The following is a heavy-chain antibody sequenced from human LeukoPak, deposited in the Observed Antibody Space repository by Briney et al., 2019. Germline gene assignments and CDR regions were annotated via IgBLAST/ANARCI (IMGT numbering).Heavy chain of an antibody. CDR1: GGSISSYY. CDR3: ARGGSTVGAHFGFDY. J-gene: IGHJ4*02. Sequence: SETLSLTCTVSGGSISSYYSSWIRQPPGKGLEWIGYIYYSGSTNYNPSLKSRVTISVDTSKNQFSLKLSSVTAADTAVYYCARGGSTVGAHFGFDYWGQGTLVTVSS. CDR2: IYYSGST. V-gene: IGHV4-59*01. D-gene: IGHD1-26*01.